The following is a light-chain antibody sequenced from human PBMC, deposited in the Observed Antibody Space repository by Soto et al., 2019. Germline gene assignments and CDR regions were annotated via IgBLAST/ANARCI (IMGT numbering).Light chain of an antibody. CDR3: RSYTSRSTYV. J-gene: IGLJ1*01. CDR2: EVS. CDR1: SSDVGGYNY. V-gene: IGLV2-14*01. Sequence: QSALTQPASVSGSPGQSITISCTGTSSDVGGYNYVSWYQQHPGKAPKLMIYEVSNRPSGVSNRFSGSKSGNTASLTISGLQAEDEADYYCRSYTSRSTYVFGNGTKLTVL.